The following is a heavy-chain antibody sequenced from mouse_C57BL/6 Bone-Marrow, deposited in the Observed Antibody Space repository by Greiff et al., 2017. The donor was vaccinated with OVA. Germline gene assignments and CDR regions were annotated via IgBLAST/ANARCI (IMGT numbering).Heavy chain of an antibody. D-gene: IGHD1-1*01. CDR3: ARHYGSRGAY. CDR2: IYPGDGDT. CDR1: GYAFSSSW. V-gene: IGHV1-82*01. Sequence: VQLQQSGPELVKPGASVKISCKASGYAFSSSWMNWVKQRPGKGLEWIGRIYPGDGDTNYNGKFKGKATLTADKSSSTAYMQLSSLTSEDSAVYFCARHYGSRGAYWGQGTLVTVSA. J-gene: IGHJ3*01.